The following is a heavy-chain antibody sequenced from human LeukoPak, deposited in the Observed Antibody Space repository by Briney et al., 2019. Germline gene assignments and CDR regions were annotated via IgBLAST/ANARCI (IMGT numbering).Heavy chain of an antibody. CDR3: AGLIRPGWFDP. Sequence: SETLSLTRTLSGASITSSTDCSGWIRQPPGKGLEWIANIYYSGRTSYNPSLNSRLTIYVDTSKNPFSLRLSSVTAADTAVYYCAGLIRPGWFDPGRQGTRVTVSS. CDR2: IYYSGRT. J-gene: IGHJ5*02. V-gene: IGHV4-39*01. CDR1: GASITSSTDC. D-gene: IGHD1-14*01.